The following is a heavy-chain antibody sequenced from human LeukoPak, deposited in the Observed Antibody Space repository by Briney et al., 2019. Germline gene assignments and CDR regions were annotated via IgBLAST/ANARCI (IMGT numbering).Heavy chain of an antibody. CDR3: ARGKIVVVPAAITEEYDY. CDR2: INPNSGGT. CDR1: GYTFTGYY. J-gene: IGHJ4*02. Sequence: ASVKVSCKASGYTFTGYYMHWVRQAPGQGLEWMGWINPNSGGTSYAQKFQGRVTMTRDTSISTAYMELSRLRSDDTAVYYCARGKIVVVPAAITEEYDYWGQGTLVTVSS. V-gene: IGHV1-2*02. D-gene: IGHD2-2*01.